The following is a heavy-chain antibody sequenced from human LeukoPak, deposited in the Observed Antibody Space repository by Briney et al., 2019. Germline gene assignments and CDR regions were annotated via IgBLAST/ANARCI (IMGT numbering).Heavy chain of an antibody. Sequence: SVKVSCKASGYTFTGYYMHWVRQAPGQGLEWMGWINPNSGGTNYAQKFQGRVTMTRDTSISTAYMELSRLRSDDTAVYYCARDSSSWYEGGNWFDPWGQGTLVTVSS. CDR2: INPNSGGT. J-gene: IGHJ5*02. D-gene: IGHD6-13*01. CDR3: ARDSSSWYEGGNWFDP. V-gene: IGHV1-2*02. CDR1: GYTFTGYY.